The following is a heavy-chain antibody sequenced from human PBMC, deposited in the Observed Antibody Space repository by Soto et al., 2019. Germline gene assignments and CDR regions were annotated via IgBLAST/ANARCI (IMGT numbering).Heavy chain of an antibody. V-gene: IGHV5-51*01. CDR2: IYPGDSDT. CDR1: GYSFTSYW. Sequence: PGESLKISCKGSGYSFTSYWIGWVRQMPGKGLEWMGIIYPGDSDTRYSPSFQGQVTISADKSISTAYLQWSSLKASDTAMYYCARNMGGIAAAGNFDYWGQGTLVTVSS. D-gene: IGHD6-13*01. J-gene: IGHJ4*02. CDR3: ARNMGGIAAAGNFDY.